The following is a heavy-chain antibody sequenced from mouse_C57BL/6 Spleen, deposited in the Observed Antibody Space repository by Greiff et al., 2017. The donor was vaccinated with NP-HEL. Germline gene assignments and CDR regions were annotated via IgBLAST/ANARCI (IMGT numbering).Heavy chain of an antibody. CDR2: IYPGSGGT. Sequence: QVQLQQSGAELVRPGTSVKVSCKASGYAFTNYLIEWVQQRPGQGLEWIGVIYPGSGGTNYNEKFKGKATLTADKSSSTAYMQLSSLTSEDSAVYEWERGESDYGSSNRYLDEWGTGTTVTVSA. D-gene: IGHD1-1*01. CDR3: ERGESDYGSSNRYLDE. CDR1: GYAFTNYL. J-gene: IGHJ1*03. V-gene: IGHV1-54*01.